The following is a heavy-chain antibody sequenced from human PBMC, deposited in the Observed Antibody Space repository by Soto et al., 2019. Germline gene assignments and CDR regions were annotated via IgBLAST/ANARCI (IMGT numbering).Heavy chain of an antibody. CDR1: GYTFTGYY. D-gene: IGHD3-22*01. J-gene: IGHJ4*02. CDR2: INPNSGGT. Sequence: VASVKVSCKASGYTFTGYYMHWVRQAPGQGLEWMGWINPNSGGTNYAQKFQGRVTMTRDTSISTAYMELSRLRSDDTAVYYCHTYYYDSSGTGGAYWGQGTLVTVSS. V-gene: IGHV1-2*02. CDR3: HTYYYDSSGTGGAY.